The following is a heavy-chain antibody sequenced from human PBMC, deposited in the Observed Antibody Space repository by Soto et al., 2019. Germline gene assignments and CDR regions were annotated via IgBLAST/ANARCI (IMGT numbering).Heavy chain of an antibody. V-gene: IGHV3-30*18. CDR1: EFTFSSYG. D-gene: IGHD2-2*02. CDR2: ISHDGSKK. J-gene: IGHJ4*02. Sequence: GGSLRLSCATSEFTFSSYGMHWVRQAPGKGLEWVAVISHDGSKKYYVDSVKGRFTISRDNSKNTLYLQMNSLRAEDTAVYYCAKDQTYCDTTCYTSDYWGQGTLVTVSS. CDR3: AKDQTYCDTTCYTSDY.